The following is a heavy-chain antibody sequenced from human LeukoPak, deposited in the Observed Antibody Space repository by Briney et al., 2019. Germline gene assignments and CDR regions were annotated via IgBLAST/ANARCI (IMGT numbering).Heavy chain of an antibody. J-gene: IGHJ4*02. CDR1: GFTLSNAW. CDR2: IKSKTDGGTT. Sequence: GGSLRLSCAASGFTLSNAWMSWVRQAPGKGLEWVGRIKSKTDGGTTDYAAPVKGRFTISRDDSKNTLYLQMNSLKTEDTAVYYCTTVRGVGATFYNYWGQGTLVTVSS. V-gene: IGHV3-15*01. D-gene: IGHD1-26*01. CDR3: TTVRGVGATFYNY.